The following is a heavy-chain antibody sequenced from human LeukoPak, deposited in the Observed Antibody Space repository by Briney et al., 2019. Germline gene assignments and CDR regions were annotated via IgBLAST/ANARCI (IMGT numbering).Heavy chain of an antibody. V-gene: IGHV1-69*04. CDR2: IIPILGIA. Sequence: SVKVSCKASGGTFSSYAISWVRQAPGQGLEWMGRIIPILGIANYAQKFQGRVTITADKSTSTAYMELSSLRSEDTAVYYCARGGSGSTWFDPWGQGTLVTVSS. D-gene: IGHD3-10*01. J-gene: IGHJ5*02. CDR3: ARGGSGSTWFDP. CDR1: GGTFSSYA.